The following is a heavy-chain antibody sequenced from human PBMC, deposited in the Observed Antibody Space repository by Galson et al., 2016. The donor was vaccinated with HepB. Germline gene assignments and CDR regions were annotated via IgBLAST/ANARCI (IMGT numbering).Heavy chain of an antibody. D-gene: IGHD1-1*01. CDR1: GFSLTTSGLC. J-gene: IGHJ3*02. V-gene: IGHV2-70*01. CDR2: IDWDDDK. CDR3: ARRTYLVDAFDI. Sequence: PALVKPTQTLTLTCTFSGFSLTTSGLCVSWIRQPPGKALEWLALIDWDDDKYYNTSLKTRLTITKDTSKNQVVLTMTNMDPVDTATYYRARRTYLVDAFDIWGQGTMVTVSS.